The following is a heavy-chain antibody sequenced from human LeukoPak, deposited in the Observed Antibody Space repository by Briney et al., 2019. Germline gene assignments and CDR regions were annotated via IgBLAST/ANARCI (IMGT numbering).Heavy chain of an antibody. Sequence: GGSLRLSCAASGFTFSSYWMSWVRQAPGKGLEWVANIKQDGSEKYYVDSVKGRFTISRDNAKNSLYLQMNSLRAEDTAVYYCARDHRDGYNAGDTFDIWGQGTMVTVSS. CDR1: GFTFSSYW. V-gene: IGHV3-7*01. CDR3: ARDHRDGYNAGDTFDI. D-gene: IGHD5-24*01. CDR2: IKQDGSEK. J-gene: IGHJ3*02.